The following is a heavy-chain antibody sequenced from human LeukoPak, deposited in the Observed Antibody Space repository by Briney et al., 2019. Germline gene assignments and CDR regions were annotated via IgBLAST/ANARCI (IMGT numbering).Heavy chain of an antibody. V-gene: IGHV4-39*07. CDR2: IYYSEST. D-gene: IGHD6-13*01. CDR3: ASRTYSSSWYLIDY. Sequence: PSETLSLTCTVSGGSISSGSYYCGWIRQPPGKGLEWIGSIYYSESTCYNPSLKSRVTISVYTSKNQFSLKLSSVTAADTAVYYCASRTYSSSWYLIDYWGQGTLVTVSS. J-gene: IGHJ4*02. CDR1: GGSISSGSYY.